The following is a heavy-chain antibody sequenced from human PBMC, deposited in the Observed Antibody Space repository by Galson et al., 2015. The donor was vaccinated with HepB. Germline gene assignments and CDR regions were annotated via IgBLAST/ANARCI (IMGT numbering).Heavy chain of an antibody. CDR3: ARDRGGNVGAVAAIRYYYYYMEV. Sequence: SVKVSCKASGGTFSNYAISWVRQAPGQGLEWMGGIIPIFGTTNYAQKFEGRVTMTADDSTSTVYMELSSLRSEDTAVYYCARDRGGNVGAVAAIRYYYYYMEVWGKGTTVTVSS. V-gene: IGHV1-69*13. CDR1: GGTFSNYA. D-gene: IGHD2-21*02. J-gene: IGHJ6*03. CDR2: IIPIFGTT.